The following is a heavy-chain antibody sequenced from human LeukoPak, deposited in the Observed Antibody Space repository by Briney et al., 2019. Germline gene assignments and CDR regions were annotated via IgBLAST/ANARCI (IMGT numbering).Heavy chain of an antibody. CDR2: IWYDGSNK. CDR1: GFTFSSYG. V-gene: IGHV3-33*01. CDR3: ARWIAVAGTYYYGMDV. Sequence: PGGSLRLSCAASGFTFSSYGMHWVRQAPGKGLEWVAVIWYDGSNKYYADSVKGRFTNSRDNSKNTLYLQMNSLRAGDTAVYYCARWIAVAGTYYYGMDVWGKGTTVTVSS. J-gene: IGHJ6*04. D-gene: IGHD6-19*01.